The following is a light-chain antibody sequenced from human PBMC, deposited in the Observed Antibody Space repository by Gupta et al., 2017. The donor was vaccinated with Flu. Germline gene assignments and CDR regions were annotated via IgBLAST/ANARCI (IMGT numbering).Light chain of an antibody. J-gene: IGLJ2*01. CDR3: SSYTSSSTLYV. Sequence: SALTQPASVSGSPCQSITISCTGTSSDVGGYNYVSWYQQHPGKAPKLMIYEVSNRPSGVSNRFSGSKSGNTASLTISGLQAEDEADYYCSSYTSSSTLYVFGGGTKLTVL. CDR1: SSDVGGYNY. CDR2: EVS. V-gene: IGLV2-14*01.